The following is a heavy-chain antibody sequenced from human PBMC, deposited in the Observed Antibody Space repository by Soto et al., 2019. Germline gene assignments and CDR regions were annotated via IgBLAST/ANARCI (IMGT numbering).Heavy chain of an antibody. D-gene: IGHD3-22*01. CDR2: IYPGDSDT. Sequence: PRESLKISCKGSGYSFTSYWIGWVRQMPGKGLEWMGIIYPGDSDTRYSPSFQGQVTISADKSISTAYLQWSSLKASDTAMYYCARLKNYYDSSGYFLVHNWFDPWGQGTLVTVSS. CDR1: GYSFTSYW. V-gene: IGHV5-51*01. J-gene: IGHJ5*02. CDR3: ARLKNYYDSSGYFLVHNWFDP.